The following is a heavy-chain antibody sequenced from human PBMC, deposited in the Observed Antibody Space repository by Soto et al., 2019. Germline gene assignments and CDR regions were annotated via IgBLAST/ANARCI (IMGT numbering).Heavy chain of an antibody. J-gene: IGHJ6*03. Sequence: PGGSLRLSCAASVFTFSSYSMNWVRQAPGKGLEWVSYISSSSSYIYYADSVKGRFTISRDNAKNSLYLQMNSLRAEDTAVYYCARDTLSGYYYYYMDVWGKGTTVTVSS. CDR3: ARDTLSGYYYYYMDV. CDR2: ISSSSSYI. V-gene: IGHV3-21*04. CDR1: VFTFSSYS.